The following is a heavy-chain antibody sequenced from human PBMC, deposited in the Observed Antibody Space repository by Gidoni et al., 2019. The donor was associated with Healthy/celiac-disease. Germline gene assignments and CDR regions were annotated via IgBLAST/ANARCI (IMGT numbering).Heavy chain of an antibody. V-gene: IGHV1-18*04. Sequence: QVQLVQSGAEVKKPGASVKVSCKASGYTFPSYGISWVRQAPGQGLEWMGWISAYNGNTNYAQKIQGRVTMTTDTSTSTAYMELRSLRSDDTAVYYCARDSITIFGVVYFDYWGQGTLVTVSS. CDR2: ISAYNGNT. CDR3: ARDSITIFGVVYFDY. CDR1: GYTFPSYG. D-gene: IGHD3-3*01. J-gene: IGHJ4*02.